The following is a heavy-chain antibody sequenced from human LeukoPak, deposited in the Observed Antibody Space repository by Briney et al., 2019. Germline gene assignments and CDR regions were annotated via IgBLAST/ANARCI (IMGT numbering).Heavy chain of an antibody. CDR2: IHTSGST. Sequence: PSKTLSLTCTVSGGSISNYHWSWIRQPAGKGLEWIGQIHTSGSTNYNPPLKSRVTMSIDTPENQVSLTIRSVTAADTAIYYCARRDISTGWSFDYWGQGTLVTVSS. CDR3: ARRDISTGWSFDY. CDR1: GGSISNYH. V-gene: IGHV4-4*07. J-gene: IGHJ4*02. D-gene: IGHD6-19*01.